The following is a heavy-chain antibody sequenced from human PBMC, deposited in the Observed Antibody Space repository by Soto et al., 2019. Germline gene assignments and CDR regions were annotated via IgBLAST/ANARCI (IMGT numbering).Heavy chain of an antibody. D-gene: IGHD3-22*01. CDR1: GFTFSSYG. J-gene: IGHJ4*02. Sequence: QVQLVESGGGVVQPGRSLRLSCAASGFTFSSYGIHWVRQAPGKGLEWVAVISHDGSKTNYADSVKGRFTISRDNSKDTVYLQMNSLGAEDTAVEYCAKGPYYLSFSGYYVFDSGGQGTLVTVSS. V-gene: IGHV3-30*18. CDR3: AKGPYYLSFSGYYVFDS. CDR2: ISHDGSKT.